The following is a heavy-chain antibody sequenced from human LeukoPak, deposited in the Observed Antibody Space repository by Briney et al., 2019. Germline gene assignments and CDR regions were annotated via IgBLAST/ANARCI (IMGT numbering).Heavy chain of an antibody. D-gene: IGHD3-16*01. CDR2: IYTSGST. V-gene: IGHV4-4*07. CDR1: GDSISSDY. CDR3: ARAGGVNMPMDV. Sequence: SETLSLTCTVSGDSISSDYRTWIRQPAGKGLEWIGRIYTSGSTHYNPSLKGRASISEDRSKNQFSLRLTSVTAADTAVYYCARAGGVNMPMDVWGKGTTVTVSS. J-gene: IGHJ6*03.